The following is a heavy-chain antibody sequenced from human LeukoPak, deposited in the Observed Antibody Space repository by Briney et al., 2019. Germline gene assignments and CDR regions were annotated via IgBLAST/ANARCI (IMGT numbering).Heavy chain of an antibody. J-gene: IGHJ4*02. CDR3: SRHRGGSSWYYFDY. Sequence: PSETLSLTCTVSVGSISSYYWSWIRQPPGKGLEWIGYIYYSGSTNYNPSLKSRVTISVDTSQNKFSLKMRSVNAADPALYYCSRHRGGSSWYYFDYGAGGPLVTVPS. CDR2: IYYSGST. V-gene: IGHV4-59*08. D-gene: IGHD6-13*01. CDR1: VGSISSYY.